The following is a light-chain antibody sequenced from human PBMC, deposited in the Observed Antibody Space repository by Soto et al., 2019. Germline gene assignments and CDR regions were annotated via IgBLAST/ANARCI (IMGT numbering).Light chain of an antibody. CDR2: SNN. CDR1: SSNIGSNT. CDR3: AAWDXXLNGHWV. V-gene: IGLV1-44*01. J-gene: IGLJ3*02. Sequence: QSVLTQPPSASGTHGQRVTISCSGSSSNIGSNTVNWYQQLPGTAPKLLIYSNNQRPSGVPDRFSGSKSGTSASLAISGLQSEDEADYYCAAWDXXLNGHWVFGGGTKLTVL.